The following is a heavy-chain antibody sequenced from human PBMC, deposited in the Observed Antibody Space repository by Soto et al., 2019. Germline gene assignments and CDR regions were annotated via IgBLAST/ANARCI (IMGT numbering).Heavy chain of an antibody. CDR2: IIPLFGTG. Sequence: SVKVSCKASGGTFSTHIINWVRQAPGQGLEWMGGIIPLFGTGSYAQKFRDRVSITADGSTYTAYMELSSLRSEDTAVYYCARSDSSGFYLPFWGQGTLVTVSS. CDR1: GGTFSTHI. V-gene: IGHV1-69*13. D-gene: IGHD3-22*01. CDR3: ARSDSSGFYLPF. J-gene: IGHJ4*02.